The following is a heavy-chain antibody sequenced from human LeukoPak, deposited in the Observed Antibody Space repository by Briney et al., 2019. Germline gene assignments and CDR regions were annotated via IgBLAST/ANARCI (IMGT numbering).Heavy chain of an antibody. J-gene: IGHJ4*02. D-gene: IGHD3-10*01. CDR2: IYYRGST. Sequence: SETLSLTCTVSGGSISSGDYYWSWIRQPPGKGLEWIGYIYYRGSTYYNPSLKSRVTISVDTSKNQFSLKLSSVTAADTAVYYCARVAVRGSNFDYWGQGTLVTVSS. CDR3: ARVAVRGSNFDY. V-gene: IGHV4-30-4*01. CDR1: GGSISSGDYY.